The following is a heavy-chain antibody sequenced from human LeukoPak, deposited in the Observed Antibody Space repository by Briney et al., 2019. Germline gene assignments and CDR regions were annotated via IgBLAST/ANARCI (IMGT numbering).Heavy chain of an antibody. Sequence: CGLALVNPTQTLTLTSTFCGCSLSPSGMCVSWIRQTPGKALEWLALIDGDDDKYYSTSLKTRLTISTDTSKNQVVLTMPNMDPVDTATYYCARNHGDSNAFDIWGQGTLVTVSS. D-gene: IGHD4-17*01. CDR3: ARNHGDSNAFDI. CDR2: IDGDDDK. CDR1: GCSLSPSGMC. V-gene: IGHV2-70*01. J-gene: IGHJ3*02.